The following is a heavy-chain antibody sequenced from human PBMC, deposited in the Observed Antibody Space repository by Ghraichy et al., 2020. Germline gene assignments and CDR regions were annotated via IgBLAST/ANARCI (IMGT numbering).Heavy chain of an antibody. CDR3: AKDDRFVVAGLQEYYYYYGMDV. V-gene: IGHV3-30*18. J-gene: IGHJ6*02. CDR2: ISYDGSNK. D-gene: IGHD2-15*01. CDR1: GFTFSSYG. Sequence: GGSLRLSCAASGFTFSSYGMHWVRQAPGKGLEWVAVISYDGSNKYYADSVKGRFTISRDNSKNTLYLQMNSLRAEDMAVYYCAKDDRFVVAGLQEYYYYYGMDVWGQGTTVTVSS.